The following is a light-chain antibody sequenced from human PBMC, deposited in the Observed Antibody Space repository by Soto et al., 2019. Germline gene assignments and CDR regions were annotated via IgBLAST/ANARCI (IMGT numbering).Light chain of an antibody. CDR3: LLSYSGARMV. Sequence: QAVVTQEPSLTVSPGGTVTLTCGSSTGAVTSGHYPYWFQQKPGQAPRTLIYDTSNKHSWTPARFSGSLLGGKAALTLSGAQPADEAEYYCLLSYSGARMVFGGGTKVTVL. J-gene: IGLJ2*01. CDR2: DTS. CDR1: TGAVTSGHY. V-gene: IGLV7-46*01.